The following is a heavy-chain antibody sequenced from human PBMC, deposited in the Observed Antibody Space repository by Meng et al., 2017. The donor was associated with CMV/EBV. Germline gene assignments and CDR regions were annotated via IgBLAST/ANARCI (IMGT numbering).Heavy chain of an antibody. CDR2: SYYSKST. CDR3: ARHGMWLIRNAY. D-gene: IGHD2-21*01. J-gene: IGHJ4*02. CDR1: RDSSTCSNSI. Sequence: CQRQLKPSYAPSLTCPVSRDSSTCSNSIVRLNRQPPGRGLEWIARSYYSKSTYFNPSLKSRVTIAVETSKNQFSLRLSSVTAADTAVYYCARHGMWLIRNAYWGQGTLVTVSS. V-gene: IGHV4-39*07.